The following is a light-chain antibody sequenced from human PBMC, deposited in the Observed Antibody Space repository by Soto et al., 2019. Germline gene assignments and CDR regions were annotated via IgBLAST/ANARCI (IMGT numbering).Light chain of an antibody. Sequence: QAVVTQPPSVSAAPGQNVTISCSGSSSNIGGNSVSWYQQLPGTAPKLLIYDDNKRPSGIPDRFSGSKSGTSATLGITGFQTGDEADYYCGSWDSSLSAYVFGTGTKLTVL. CDR3: GSWDSSLSAYV. J-gene: IGLJ1*01. V-gene: IGLV1-51*01. CDR2: DDN. CDR1: SSNIGGNS.